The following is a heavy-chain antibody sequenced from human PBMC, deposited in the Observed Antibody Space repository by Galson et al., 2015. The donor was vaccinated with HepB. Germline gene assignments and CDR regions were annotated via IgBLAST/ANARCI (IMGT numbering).Heavy chain of an antibody. CDR1: GFTFSSYP. D-gene: IGHD2-2*01. Sequence: SLRLSCAASGFTFSSYPMSWVRQAPGKGLEWVSGLSSSGGSTYYADSVKGRFTLSRDNSASTLSLQMNSLSAEDTAIYYCAKGNIAGIPAAPYSWGQGTLVTVSS. V-gene: IGHV3-23*01. CDR2: LSSSGGST. CDR3: AKGNIAGIPAAPYS. J-gene: IGHJ4*02.